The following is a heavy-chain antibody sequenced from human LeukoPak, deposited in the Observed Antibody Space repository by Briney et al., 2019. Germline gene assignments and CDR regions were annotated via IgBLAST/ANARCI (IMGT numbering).Heavy chain of an antibody. CDR1: GDSLRKSTFY. D-gene: IGHD2-21*02. CDR3: ARTHCEGDCFSAIRY. CDR2: IYYSGGA. Sequence: PSETLSLTCTVSGDSLRKSTFYWVWIREPPGKGLEWIGSIYYSGGADYNPSLQSRVTISVDTSKNEFSLKVRSVTAADTAVYFCARTHCEGDCFSAIRYWGQGTPVTVSS. V-gene: IGHV4-39*07. J-gene: IGHJ4*02.